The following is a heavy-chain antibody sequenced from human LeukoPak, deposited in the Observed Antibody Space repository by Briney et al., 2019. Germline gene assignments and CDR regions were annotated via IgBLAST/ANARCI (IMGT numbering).Heavy chain of an antibody. V-gene: IGHV3-21*01. Sequence: PGGSLRLSCAASGFTFSSYSMNWVRQAPGKGLEWVSSISSSSSYIYYADSVKGRFTISRDNAKNSLYLQMNSLRAEDTAVYYCARDRLVGATTVVYWGQGTLVTVSS. J-gene: IGHJ4*02. CDR2: ISSSSSYI. CDR3: ARDRLVGATTVVY. D-gene: IGHD1-26*01. CDR1: GFTFSSYS.